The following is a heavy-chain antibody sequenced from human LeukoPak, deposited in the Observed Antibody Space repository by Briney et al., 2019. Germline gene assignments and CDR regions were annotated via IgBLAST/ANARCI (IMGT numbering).Heavy chain of an antibody. CDR2: ISTNNGNT. CDR3: ARDLDRIVPTTADY. CDR1: GYTFTSYS. V-gene: IGHV1-18*01. Sequence: ASVKVSCKASGYTFTSYSITWVRQAPGQRLEWTGWISTNNGNTDYAQKLRDRVTMTTDTSTNTAYMELRSLRSDDTAVYYCARDLDRIVPTTADYWGQGTLVTVSS. J-gene: IGHJ4*02. D-gene: IGHD5-12*01.